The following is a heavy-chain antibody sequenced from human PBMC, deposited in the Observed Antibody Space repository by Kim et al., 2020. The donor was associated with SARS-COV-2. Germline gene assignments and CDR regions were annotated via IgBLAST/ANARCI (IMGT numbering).Heavy chain of an antibody. J-gene: IGHJ6*02. V-gene: IGHV3-30-3*01. CDR2: ISYDGRNE. CDR3: ARGKYHESVSLSDYYNGMDV. CDR1: GLSFDSSA. D-gene: IGHD4-17*01. Sequence: GGSLRLSCAASGLSFDSSAMNWVRQAPGKGLEWVAVISYDGRNEDYADSVKGRFTISRDNSKSTLYLQLNSLRVEDTAVYYCARGKYHESVSLSDYYNGMDVWGQGTTVTVSS.